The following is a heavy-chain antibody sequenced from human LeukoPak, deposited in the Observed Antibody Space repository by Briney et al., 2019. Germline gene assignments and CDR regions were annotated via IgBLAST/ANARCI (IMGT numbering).Heavy chain of an antibody. CDR1: GFTFSSYE. CDR2: ISSSGSTI. V-gene: IGHV3-48*03. J-gene: IGHJ4*02. CDR3: SGVYGGNSPY. D-gene: IGHD4-23*01. Sequence: PGGSLRLSCAASGFTFSSYEMNWVRQAPGKGLEWVSYISSSGSTIYYADSAKGRFTISRDNAKNSLYLQMNSLRAEDTAVYYCSGVYGGNSPYWGQGTLVTVSS.